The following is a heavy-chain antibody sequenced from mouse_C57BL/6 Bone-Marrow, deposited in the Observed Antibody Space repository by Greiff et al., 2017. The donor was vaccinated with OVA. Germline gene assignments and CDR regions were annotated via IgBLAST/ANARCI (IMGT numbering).Heavy chain of an antibody. Sequence: EVKVVESGAELVRPGASVKLSCTASGFNIKDYYMHWVKQRPEQGLEWIGRIDPEDGDTEYAPKFQGKATMTADTSSNTAYLQLSSLTSEDTAVYYCTRYYSNYVWYFDVWGTGTTVTVSS. CDR1: GFNIKDYY. V-gene: IGHV14-1*01. D-gene: IGHD2-5*01. CDR2: IDPEDGDT. J-gene: IGHJ1*03. CDR3: TRYYSNYVWYFDV.